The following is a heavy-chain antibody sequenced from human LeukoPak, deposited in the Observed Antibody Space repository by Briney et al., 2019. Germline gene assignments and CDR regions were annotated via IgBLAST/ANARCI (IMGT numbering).Heavy chain of an antibody. V-gene: IGHV4-31*03. CDR1: GGSISSGGYY. CDR3: ARGGDIVVVPALRFAAPTSNWFDP. J-gene: IGHJ5*02. Sequence: SETLSLACTVSGGSISSGGYYWSWIRQHPGKGLEWIGYIYYSGSTYYNPSLKSRVTISADTSKNQFSLRLSSVTAADTAVYYCARGGDIVVVPALRFAAPTSNWFDPWGQGTLVTVSS. D-gene: IGHD2-2*01. CDR2: IYYSGST.